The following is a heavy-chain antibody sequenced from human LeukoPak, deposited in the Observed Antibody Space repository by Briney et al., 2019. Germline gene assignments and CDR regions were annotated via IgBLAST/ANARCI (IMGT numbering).Heavy chain of an antibody. CDR2: ISSSSSYI. D-gene: IGHD3-22*01. CDR1: GFTFSTYS. CDR3: ARDLPYYYDSSGFDY. Sequence: GGSLRLSCAASGFTFSTYSMNWVRQAPGKGLEWVSSISSSSSYIYYADSVKGRFTISRDNAKNSLYLQMNSLRAEDTAVYYCARDLPYYYDSSGFDYWGQGTLVTVSS. V-gene: IGHV3-21*01. J-gene: IGHJ4*02.